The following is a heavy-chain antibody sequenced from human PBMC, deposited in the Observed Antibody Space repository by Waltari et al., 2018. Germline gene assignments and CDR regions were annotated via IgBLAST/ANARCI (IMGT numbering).Heavy chain of an antibody. V-gene: IGHV4-39*01. CDR3: ATYIGASIGTAAFDV. Sequence: GWIRQPPGQGLEWIGTISYNGATYNSPSLRGRVTVSRDTSMNQLSLKLGSVTAADTAVYYCATYIGASIGTAAFDVWGQGTMVTVSS. D-gene: IGHD1-1*01. CDR2: ISYNGAT. J-gene: IGHJ3*01.